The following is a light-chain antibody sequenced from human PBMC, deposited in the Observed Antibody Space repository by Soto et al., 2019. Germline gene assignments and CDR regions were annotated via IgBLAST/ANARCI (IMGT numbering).Light chain of an antibody. CDR1: SSDVGGYNS. CDR2: DVT. Sequence: QSVLTQPASVSGSPGQSITISCTGASSDVGGYNSVSWYQHHPGKAPILLIYDVTNRPSGVSYRFSGSKSDNTASLTISGLQAEDEADYYCSSYTSTNTVVFGGGTKVTVL. CDR3: SSYTSTNTVV. V-gene: IGLV2-14*03. J-gene: IGLJ2*01.